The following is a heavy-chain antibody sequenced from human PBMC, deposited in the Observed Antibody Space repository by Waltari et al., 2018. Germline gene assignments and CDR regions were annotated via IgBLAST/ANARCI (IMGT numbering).Heavy chain of an antibody. J-gene: IGHJ6*02. CDR1: GGSFSGYY. CDR3: ARGLEGETAMVEDGMDV. CDR2: INHSGST. D-gene: IGHD5-18*01. Sequence: QVQLQQWGAGLLKPSETLSLTCAVYGGSFSGYYWSWIRQPPLKGLEWIGEINHSGSTNANPSRKRRGTISVDTSKKQFSLKLSSGTAGDTAVYDCARGLEGETAMVEDGMDVWGQGTTVTVSS. V-gene: IGHV4-34*01.